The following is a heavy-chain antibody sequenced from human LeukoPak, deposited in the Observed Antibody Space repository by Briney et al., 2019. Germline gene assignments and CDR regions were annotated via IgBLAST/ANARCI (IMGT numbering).Heavy chain of an antibody. V-gene: IGHV1-2*02. CDR1: GYTFTGYY. CDR2: INPNSGGT. J-gene: IGHJ4*02. CDR3: ATARWYSGYGNGDYPIAFDY. D-gene: IGHD5-12*01. Sequence: ASVTVSFKASGYTFTGYYMHWVRQAPGQGREWMGWINPNSGGTNYAQKFQGRVTMTRDTSISTAYMELSRLRSDDTAVYYCATARWYSGYGNGDYPIAFDYWGQGTLVTVSS.